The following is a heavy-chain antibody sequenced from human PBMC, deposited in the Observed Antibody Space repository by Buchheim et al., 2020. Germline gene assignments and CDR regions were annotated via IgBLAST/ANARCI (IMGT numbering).Heavy chain of an antibody. CDR3: AKSGRIPGYSSGWYGSLHDY. CDR1: GFTFSSYG. V-gene: IGHV3-30*18. Sequence: QVQLVESGGGVVQPGRSLRLSCAASGFTFSSYGMHWVRQAPGKGLELVAVISYDGSNKYYADSVKGRFTISRDNSKNTLYLQMNSLRAEDTAVYYCAKSGRIPGYSSGWYGSLHDYWGQGTL. D-gene: IGHD6-19*01. CDR2: ISYDGSNK. J-gene: IGHJ4*02.